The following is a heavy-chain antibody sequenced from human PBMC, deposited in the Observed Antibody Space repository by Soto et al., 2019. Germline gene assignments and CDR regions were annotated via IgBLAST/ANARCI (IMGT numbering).Heavy chain of an antibody. J-gene: IGHJ6*02. V-gene: IGHV3-30*18. CDR3: AKGTPYYYYGMDV. D-gene: IGHD2-2*01. CDR1: GFTFSSYG. Sequence: QAQLVESGGGVVQPGRSLRLSCAASGFTFSSYGMHWVRQAPGKGLEWVAVISYDGSNKYYADSVKGRFTISRDNSKNTLYLQMNSLRAEDTAVYYCAKGTPYYYYGMDVWGQGTTVNVSS. CDR2: ISYDGSNK.